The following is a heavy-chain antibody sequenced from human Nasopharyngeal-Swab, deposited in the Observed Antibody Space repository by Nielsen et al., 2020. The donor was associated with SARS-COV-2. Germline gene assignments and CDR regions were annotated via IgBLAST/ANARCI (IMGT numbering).Heavy chain of an antibody. Sequence: WIRQPPGKGLEWIGSIYYSGSTYYNPSLKSRVTISVETSKNQFSLKLSSVTAADTAVYYCAPYGSGSYGVYWGQGTLVTVSS. CDR2: IYYSGST. J-gene: IGHJ4*02. V-gene: IGHV4-39*01. D-gene: IGHD3-10*01. CDR3: APYGSGSYGVY.